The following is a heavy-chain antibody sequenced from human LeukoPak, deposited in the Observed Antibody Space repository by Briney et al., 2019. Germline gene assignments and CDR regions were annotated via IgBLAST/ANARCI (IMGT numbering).Heavy chain of an antibody. D-gene: IGHD5-18*01. CDR1: GFTFSSYW. CDR2: INSDGSST. Sequence: GGSLRLSCAASGFTFSSYWVHWVRQAPGKGLVWVSRINSDGSSTSYADSVKGRFTISRDNAKNTLYLQMNSLRAEDTAVYYCAREIPRGYSYGSNTFDYWGQGTLVTVSS. CDR3: AREIPRGYSYGSNTFDY. J-gene: IGHJ4*02. V-gene: IGHV3-74*01.